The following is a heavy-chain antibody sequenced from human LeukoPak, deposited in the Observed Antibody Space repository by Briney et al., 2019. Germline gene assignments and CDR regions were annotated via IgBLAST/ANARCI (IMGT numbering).Heavy chain of an antibody. CDR3: ARARASYNPFDY. CDR2: IRASGGAT. CDR1: GFTFKKYD. J-gene: IGHJ4*02. V-gene: IGHV3-21*01. Sequence: GGSLRLSCAASGFTFKKYDVTWVRQAPGKGLEWVSGIRASGGATYYADSVKGRFTISRDNAKNSLYLQMNSLRAEDTAVYYCARARASYNPFDYWGQGTLVTVSS. D-gene: IGHD5-24*01.